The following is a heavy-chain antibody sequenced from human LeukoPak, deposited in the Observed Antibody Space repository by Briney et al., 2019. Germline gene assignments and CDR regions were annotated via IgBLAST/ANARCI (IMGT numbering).Heavy chain of an antibody. V-gene: IGHV4-34*01. CDR1: GGSFSGYY. CDR3: ARALGGSYYPYY. J-gene: IGHJ4*02. D-gene: IGHD1-26*01. Sequence: PSETLSLTCAVYGGSFSGYYWSWIRQPPGKGLEWIGEINRSGSTNYNPSLKSRVTISVDTSKNQFSLKLSSVTAADTAVYYCARALGGSYYPYYWGQGNLVTVSS. CDR2: INRSGST.